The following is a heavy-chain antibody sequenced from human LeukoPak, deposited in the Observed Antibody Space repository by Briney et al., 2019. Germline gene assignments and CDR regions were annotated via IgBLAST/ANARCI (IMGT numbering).Heavy chain of an antibody. CDR2: ISPKTGGA. V-gene: IGHV1-2*02. CDR1: GGTFSSYA. Sequence: ASVKVSRKASGGTFSSYAISWVRQAPGQGLEWMGWISPKTGGANYAQMFQGRVTMTRDTSINTVYMELSRLTSDDTAIYFCAKHGGIAVADYYMDVWGKGTTVTVSS. J-gene: IGHJ6*03. D-gene: IGHD6-13*01. CDR3: AKHGGIAVADYYMDV.